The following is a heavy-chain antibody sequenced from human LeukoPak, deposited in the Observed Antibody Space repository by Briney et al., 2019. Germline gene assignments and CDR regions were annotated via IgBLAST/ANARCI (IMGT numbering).Heavy chain of an antibody. J-gene: IGHJ5*02. D-gene: IGHD3-10*01. CDR3: ATSRFSGGLGRFDP. CDR2: GYTSGST. CDR1: GGSISSYY. V-gene: IGHV4-4*07. Sequence: SETLSLTCTVSGGSISSYYWSWIRQPAGKGLEWIGRGYTSGSTNYNPSLKSRVTISVDTSKNQFSLNLSSVTAADTAVYYCATSRFSGGLGRFDPWGQGTLVTVSS.